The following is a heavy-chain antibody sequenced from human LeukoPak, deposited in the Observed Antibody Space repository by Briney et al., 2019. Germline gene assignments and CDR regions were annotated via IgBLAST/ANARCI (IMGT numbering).Heavy chain of an antibody. CDR1: GGSISSYY. CDR3: ARHYGSGSQHDAFDI. D-gene: IGHD3-10*01. CDR2: IYYSGST. Sequence: SETLSLTCTVSGGSISSYYWSWIRQPPGKGLEWIGYIYYSGSTNYNPSLKSRVTISVDTSKNQFSLKLSSVTAADTAVYYCARHYGSGSQHDAFDIWGQGTMVTVSS. J-gene: IGHJ3*02. V-gene: IGHV4-59*01.